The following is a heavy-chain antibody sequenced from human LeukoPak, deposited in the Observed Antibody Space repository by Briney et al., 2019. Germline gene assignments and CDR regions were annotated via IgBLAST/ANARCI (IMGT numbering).Heavy chain of an antibody. CDR1: GYTFTSYA. J-gene: IGHJ4*02. D-gene: IGHD1-26*01. Sequence: ASVKVSCKASGYTFTSYAMHWVRQAPGQRLEWMGWINAGNGNTKYSQKFQGRVTITRDTSASTAYMELSSLRSEDTAVYYCARGVSRLDIRPTSRTSGSLGPPDYWGQGTLVTVSS. CDR3: ARGVSRLDIRPTSRTSGSLGPPDY. V-gene: IGHV1-3*01. CDR2: INAGNGNT.